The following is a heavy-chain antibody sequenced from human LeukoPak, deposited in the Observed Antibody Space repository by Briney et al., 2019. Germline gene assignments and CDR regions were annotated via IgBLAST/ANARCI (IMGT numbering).Heavy chain of an antibody. CDR3: AREVYYYDSGGYSARSAYYFDY. V-gene: IGHV3-30*04. Sequence: GGSLRLSCAASGFTFSSYAMHWVRQAPGKGLEWVAVISYDGSNKYYADSVKGRFTISRDNSKNTLYLQMNSLRAEDTAVYYCAREVYYYDSGGYSARSAYYFDYWGQGTLVTVSS. CDR1: GFTFSSYA. D-gene: IGHD3-22*01. CDR2: ISYDGSNK. J-gene: IGHJ4*02.